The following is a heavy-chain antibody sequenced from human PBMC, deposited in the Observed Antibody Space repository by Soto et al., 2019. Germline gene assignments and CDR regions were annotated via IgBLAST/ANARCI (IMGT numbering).Heavy chain of an antibody. CDR1: GFTFSSYW. CDR3: ARAGTGWYWFDP. V-gene: IGHV3-74*01. D-gene: IGHD6-19*01. J-gene: IGHJ5*02. Sequence: EVQLVESGGGLVQPGGSLRLSCAASGFTFSSYWMHWVRQAPGKGLVWVSRINYDGSTTSYADSVKGRFTISRDNARNTLYLQMNSLRAEDTAVYYCARAGTGWYWFDPWCQGTLVTVSS. CDR2: INYDGSTT.